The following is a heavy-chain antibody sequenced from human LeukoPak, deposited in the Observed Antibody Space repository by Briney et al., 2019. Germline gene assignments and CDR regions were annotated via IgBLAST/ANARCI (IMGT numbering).Heavy chain of an antibody. CDR1: GFTLSSYW. J-gene: IGHJ4*02. CDR2: INYNGRTT. V-gene: IGHV3-74*01. Sequence: PGGSLRLSCTASGFTLSSYWMHWVRQAPGKGLVWVSHINYNGRTTNYADSVKGRFTISRDNAKNTLYLQMNGLRAEDTAVYYCAREPLETGTTIDYWGQGTLVTVPS. D-gene: IGHD1-7*01. CDR3: AREPLETGTTIDY.